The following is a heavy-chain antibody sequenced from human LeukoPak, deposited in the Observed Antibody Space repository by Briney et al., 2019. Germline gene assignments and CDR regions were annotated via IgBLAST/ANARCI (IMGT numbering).Heavy chain of an antibody. Sequence: GGSLRLSCEASGFRFGGFWMNWVRQAPGKGPERVANINQDGSEKLYVDSVKGRFTISRDNAKSSLYLQMNSLRVEGTAVYYCTRDVREAYDIWGHGTMVTVSS. CDR2: INQDGSEK. CDR1: GFRFGGFW. J-gene: IGHJ3*02. CDR3: TRDVREAYDI. D-gene: IGHD3-16*01. V-gene: IGHV3-7*01.